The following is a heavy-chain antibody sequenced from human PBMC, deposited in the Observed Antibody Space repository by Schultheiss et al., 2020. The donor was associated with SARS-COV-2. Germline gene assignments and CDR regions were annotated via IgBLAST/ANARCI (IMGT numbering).Heavy chain of an antibody. CDR1: GFTFSSYD. Sequence: GGSLRLSCAASGFTFSSYDMHWVRQATGKGLEWVSAIGTAGDTYYPGSVKGRFTISRDNSKNTLYLQMTSLRTEDTGVYYCARERNYYDANYYDYWGQGTLVTVSS. D-gene: IGHD3-16*01. J-gene: IGHJ4*02. CDR2: IGTAGDT. V-gene: IGHV3-13*01. CDR3: ARERNYYDANYYDY.